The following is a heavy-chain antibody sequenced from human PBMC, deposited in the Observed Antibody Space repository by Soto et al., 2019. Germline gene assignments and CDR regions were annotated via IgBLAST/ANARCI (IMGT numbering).Heavy chain of an antibody. CDR3: ARHPAASLTSFYGVDV. V-gene: IGHV4-39*01. J-gene: IGHJ6*02. CDR1: GVSISSRDYF. D-gene: IGHD3-3*01. CDR2: TYYTGKS. Sequence: SETLSLTCSVSGVSISSRDYFWGWIRQAPGKGPEWIGTTYYTGKSDSNPSFKSRVTVSLDTSKNQVSLKLRSVTAADAAVYYCARHPAASLTSFYGVDVWGPGTTVTAP.